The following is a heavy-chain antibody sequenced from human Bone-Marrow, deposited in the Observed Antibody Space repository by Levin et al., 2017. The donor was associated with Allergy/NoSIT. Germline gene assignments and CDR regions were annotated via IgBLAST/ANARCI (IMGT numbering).Heavy chain of an antibody. J-gene: IGHJ3*02. CDR1: GFTFSSYW. CDR2: IKQDGSEK. V-gene: IGHV3-7*01. CDR3: ARDFWWYDTWDDAFDS. Sequence: GGSLRLSCAASGFTFSSYWMSWVRQAPGKGLEWVANIKQDGSEKYYVDSVKGRFTISRDNAKNSLYLQMNSLRAEDTAVYYCARDFWWYDTWDDAFDSWGQGTMVTVSS. D-gene: IGHD2-15*01.